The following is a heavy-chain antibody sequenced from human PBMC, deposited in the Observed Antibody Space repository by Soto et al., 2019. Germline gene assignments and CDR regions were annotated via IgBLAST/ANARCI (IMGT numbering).Heavy chain of an antibody. V-gene: IGHV3-30*18. CDR3: AKEWTEWRAPVVDV. CDR1: GFTFSNYG. Sequence: QVQLVESGGGVVQPGRSLRLSCAASGFTFSNYGMHWVRQAPGKGLVWVAVLSYDGSKKYEDSVKGRFTISRDNSKNTLYLQMNSLRAEDTAVYYCAKEWTEWRAPVVDVWGQGTTVTVSS. D-gene: IGHD3-3*01. J-gene: IGHJ6*02. CDR2: LSYDGSKK.